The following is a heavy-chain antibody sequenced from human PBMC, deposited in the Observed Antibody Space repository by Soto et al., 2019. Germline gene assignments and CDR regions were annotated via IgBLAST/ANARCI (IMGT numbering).Heavy chain of an antibody. CDR1: GGTFSSYI. CDR2: NSPTVGIP. Sequence: QVHLVQSGAEVKKPGSSVKVSCKASGGTFSSYIISWVRQAPGQGLEWVGRNSPTVGIPNYEQKFQGRVTITADRYTSTAYMELGSLRSDDTVIYYFATLGSGSYDYWGNGTLVTVSS. D-gene: IGHD1-26*01. V-gene: IGHV1-69*02. J-gene: IGHJ4*01. CDR3: ATLGSGSYDY.